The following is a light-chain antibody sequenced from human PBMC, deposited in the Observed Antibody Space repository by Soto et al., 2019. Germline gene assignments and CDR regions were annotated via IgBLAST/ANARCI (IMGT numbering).Light chain of an antibody. CDR1: QSISSN. CDR2: DAS. V-gene: IGKV3-15*01. CDR3: QQYNDWPRT. Sequence: EIVMTQSPVTLFVSPGERATLSCRASQSISSNLAWYQQKPGQAPRLLIYDASTRATGFPARFSGSGSGTVFTLTISSLQSEDLAVYYCQQYNDWPRTFGQGTKVQIK. J-gene: IGKJ1*01.